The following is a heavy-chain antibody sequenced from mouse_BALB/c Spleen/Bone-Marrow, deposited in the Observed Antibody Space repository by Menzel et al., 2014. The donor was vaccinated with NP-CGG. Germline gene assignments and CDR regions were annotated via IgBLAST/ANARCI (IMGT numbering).Heavy chain of an antibody. Sequence: QVQLQQPGAELVKPGASVKLSCKASGYTFTSYWMHWVKQRPGQGLEWIGEIDPSDSYTNYNQKFKGKATLTVDKSSSTAYMQLSSLTSEDSAVYYCATARATSYAMDYWGQRTSVTVSS. CDR3: ATARATSYAMDY. CDR2: IDPSDSYT. V-gene: IGHV1-69*02. CDR1: GYTFTSYW. D-gene: IGHD3-1*01. J-gene: IGHJ4*01.